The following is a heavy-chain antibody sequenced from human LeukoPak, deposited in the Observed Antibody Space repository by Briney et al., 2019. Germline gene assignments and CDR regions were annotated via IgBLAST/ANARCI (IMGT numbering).Heavy chain of an antibody. J-gene: IGHJ5*02. CDR3: ARAGPLSRSWFDP. CDR2: IYHSGST. D-gene: IGHD3-16*02. CDR1: GGSISSGGYS. Sequence: SQTLSLTCAVSGGSISSGGYSWSWIRPPPGKGLEWIGYIYHSGSTYYNPPHKSRATISVDRSKNQFPLKLSSVTAADTAVYYSARAGPLSRSWFDPWGQGTLVTVSS. V-gene: IGHV4-30-2*01.